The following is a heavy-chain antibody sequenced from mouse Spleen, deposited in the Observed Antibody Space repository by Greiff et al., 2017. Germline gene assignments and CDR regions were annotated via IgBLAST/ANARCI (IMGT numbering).Heavy chain of an antibody. CDR2: ISYDGSN. CDR3: ASYHYYAMDY. J-gene: IGHJ4*01. Sequence: LMESGPGLVKPSQSLSLTCSVTGYSITSGYYWNWIRQFPGNKLEWMGYISYDGSNNYNPSLKNRISITRDTSKNQFFLKLNSVTTEDTATYYCASYHYYAMDYWGQGTSVTVSS. V-gene: IGHV3-6*01. CDR1: GYSITSGYY.